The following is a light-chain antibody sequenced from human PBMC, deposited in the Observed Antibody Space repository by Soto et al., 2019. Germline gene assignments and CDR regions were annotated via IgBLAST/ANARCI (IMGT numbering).Light chain of an antibody. CDR2: RAS. Sequence: EIVMTQSPPAMSVSPGERATLSCMASQSITTNVAWFQQKPGQAPSLLIFRASVRASGVPARFSGSGSGTEFTLTINSLQYEDFAVYFCHQYENWPKTFGQGTKVDIK. V-gene: IGKV3-15*01. CDR1: QSITTN. J-gene: IGKJ1*01. CDR3: HQYENWPKT.